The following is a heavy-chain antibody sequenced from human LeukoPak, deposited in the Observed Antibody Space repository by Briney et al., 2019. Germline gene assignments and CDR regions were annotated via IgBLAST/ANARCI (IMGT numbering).Heavy chain of an antibody. CDR2: ISWNSGSI. J-gene: IGHJ4*02. CDR1: GFTFDDYA. CDR3: AKDQEWSGSSFFDY. D-gene: IGHD3-3*01. Sequence: PGGSLRLSCAASGFTFDDYAMHWVRQAPGKGLEWVSGISWNSGSIGYADSVKGRFTISRDNAKNSLYLQMNSLRAEDTALYYCAKDQEWSGSSFFDYWGQGTLVTVSS. V-gene: IGHV3-9*01.